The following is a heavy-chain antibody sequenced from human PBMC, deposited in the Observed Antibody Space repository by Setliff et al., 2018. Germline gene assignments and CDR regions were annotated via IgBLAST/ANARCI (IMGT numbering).Heavy chain of an antibody. Sequence: SGPTLVNPTETLTLTCSVSGFSLSNSLMGVSWIRQPPGKALEWLARIDWDDDKYYSTSLKTRLTISKDTSKNQVVLTMTNMDPVDTATYYCARILEYCSSTSCYTLDYWGQGTLVTVSS. V-gene: IGHV2-70*11. CDR3: ARILEYCSSTSCYTLDY. J-gene: IGHJ4*02. CDR1: GFSLSNSLMG. CDR2: IDWDDDK. D-gene: IGHD2-2*02.